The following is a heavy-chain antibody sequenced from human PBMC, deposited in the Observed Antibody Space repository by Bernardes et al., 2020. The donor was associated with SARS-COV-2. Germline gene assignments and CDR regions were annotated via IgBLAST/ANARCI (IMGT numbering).Heavy chain of an antibody. CDR3: ARDLVAVAGNYYYYDMDV. D-gene: IGHD6-19*01. J-gene: IGHJ6*02. Sequence: GGSLRLSCAASGFTFSDYYMSWIRQAPGKGLEWVSYISSSGSTLYYADSVKGRFTISRDNAKNSLYLQMNSLRAEDTAVYYCARDLVAVAGNYYYYDMDVWGQGTTVTVSS. V-gene: IGHV3-11*01. CDR1: GFTFSDYY. CDR2: ISSSGSTL.